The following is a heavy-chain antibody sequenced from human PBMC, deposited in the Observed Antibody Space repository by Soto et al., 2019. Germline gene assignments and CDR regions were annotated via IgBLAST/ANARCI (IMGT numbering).Heavy chain of an antibody. Sequence: SETLPLTWAVSGGSISSGGYSWGWIRPPPGKGLEWIGYIYHSGSTYYNPSLKSRVTISVDRSKNQFSLKLSSVTAADTAVYYCARVPDVWGQGTTVTVSS. V-gene: IGHV4-30-2*01. CDR2: IYHSGST. J-gene: IGHJ6*02. CDR1: GGSISSGGYS. CDR3: ARVPDV.